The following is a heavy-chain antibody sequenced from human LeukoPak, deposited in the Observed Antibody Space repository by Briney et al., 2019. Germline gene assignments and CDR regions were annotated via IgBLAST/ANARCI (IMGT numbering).Heavy chain of an antibody. CDR3: ARKLEYSGSYFDY. J-gene: IGHJ4*02. CDR1: GFTLSNNW. D-gene: IGHD1-26*01. CDR2: IKPDGSAQ. Sequence: GGSLRLSCATSGFTLSNNWMSWVRHAPGRGLEWVANIKPDGSAQYYAASVKGRFSVSRDNAENPLYLQMNSLRAEDTAVYYCARKLEYSGSYFDYWGQGTLVTVSS. V-gene: IGHV3-7*01.